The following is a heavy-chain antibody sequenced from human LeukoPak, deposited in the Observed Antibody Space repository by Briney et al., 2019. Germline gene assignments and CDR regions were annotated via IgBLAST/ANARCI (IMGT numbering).Heavy chain of an antibody. CDR3: TRDRDSGSHYGY. D-gene: IGHD1-26*01. J-gene: IGHJ4*02. CDR2: SGGST. CDR1: GFSVSNNY. Sequence: PGGSLRLSCAGSGFSVSNNYMSWVRQAPGKGLEWVSVSGGSTYYADSVKGRFTISRDNSKNTLYLQMNSLRAEDTAVYYCTRDRDSGSHYGYWGQGTLVIVSS. V-gene: IGHV3-66*02.